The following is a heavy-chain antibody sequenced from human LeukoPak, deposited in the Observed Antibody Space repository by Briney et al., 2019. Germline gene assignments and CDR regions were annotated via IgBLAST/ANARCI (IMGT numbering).Heavy chain of an antibody. D-gene: IGHD3-22*01. CDR2: IYLSGST. V-gene: IGHV4-31*03. CDR1: GGSISSGDYY. J-gene: IGHJ2*01. CDR3: ARGAYYYDSSGYNWYFDL. Sequence: SEALSLTCTVSGGSISSGDYYWSWIRQHPGKGLEWIGYIYLSGSTYYNPSLKSRVIISLDTSKNQFSLKLSSVTPADTAVYYCARGAYYYDSSGYNWYFDLWGRGTLVTVSS.